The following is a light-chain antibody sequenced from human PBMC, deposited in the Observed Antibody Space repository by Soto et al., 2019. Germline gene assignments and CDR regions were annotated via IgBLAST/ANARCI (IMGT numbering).Light chain of an antibody. J-gene: IGLJ1*01. CDR2: EGS. CDR3: FSYTGSRTFV. CDR1: NNDIGNYNL. Sequence: QSVLTQPASVSGSPGQSITISCTGTNNDIGNYNLVSWYQHLPGKAPKLIIYEGSRWPSGISSRFSGSKSGNTASLTISGLQAEDEADYYCFSYTGSRTFVFGTGTKVTVL. V-gene: IGLV2-23*01.